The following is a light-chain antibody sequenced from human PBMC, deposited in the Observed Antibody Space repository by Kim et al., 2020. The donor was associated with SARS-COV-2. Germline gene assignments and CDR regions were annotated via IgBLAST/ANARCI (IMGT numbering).Light chain of an antibody. CDR2: RND. J-gene: IGLJ3*02. CDR3: ATWDDGLNGPV. Sequence: GQRVTIPCLGTNSHIGSNTVTWYPQRPGPAPQLLGYRNDQRPSWVPDRCSGSKSGTSASLAIRGLQSEDEGDYYCATWDDGLNGPVFGGGTQLTVL. V-gene: IGLV1-44*01. CDR1: NSHIGSNT.